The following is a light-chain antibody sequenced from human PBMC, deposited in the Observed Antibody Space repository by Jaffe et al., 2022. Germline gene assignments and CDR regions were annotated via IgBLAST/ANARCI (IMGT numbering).Light chain of an antibody. CDR2: SAS. J-gene: IGKJ1*01. Sequence: AIQMTQSPSSLSASVGDRVTITCRASQGIRNELGWYQQKPGKAPKLLIYSASTLQSGVPTRFSGSGSGTDFTLTVSSLQPEDFATYYCLQDYNYPRTFGQGTKVEIK. V-gene: IGKV1-6*01. CDR1: QGIRNE. CDR3: LQDYNYPRT.